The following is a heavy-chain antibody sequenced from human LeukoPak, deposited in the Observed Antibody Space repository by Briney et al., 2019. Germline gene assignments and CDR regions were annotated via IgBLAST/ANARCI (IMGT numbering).Heavy chain of an antibody. J-gene: IGHJ4*02. CDR1: GYTFTSYG. CDR3: ARMMSIPVAGHRPLFDY. CDR2: ISAYNGNT. Sequence: ASVKVSCKXSGYTFTSYGINWVRQAPGQGLEWMGWISAYNGNTNYAQKLQDRVTMTTDTSTSTAYMELRSLRSDDTAIYYCARMMSIPVAGHRPLFDYWGQGTLVTVSS. V-gene: IGHV1-18*01. D-gene: IGHD6-19*01.